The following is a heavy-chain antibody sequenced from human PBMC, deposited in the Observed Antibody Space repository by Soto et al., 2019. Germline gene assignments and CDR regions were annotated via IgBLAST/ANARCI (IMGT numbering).Heavy chain of an antibody. J-gene: IGHJ3*01. CDR3: AREVGFCSRGTCNSLNVFDF. V-gene: IGHV4-39*01. D-gene: IGHD2-15*01. CDR1: GGSISISSFY. CDR2: IHYSGCT. Sequence: QLQLQESGPGLVKPSETLSLTCTVSGGSISISSFYWGWVRQPPGKGLEWVGSIHYSGCTYYNPSFESRVTISVDTSENQFSLKLRSVTATETAVYYCAREVGFCSRGTCNSLNVFDFWGQDAVVTVSS.